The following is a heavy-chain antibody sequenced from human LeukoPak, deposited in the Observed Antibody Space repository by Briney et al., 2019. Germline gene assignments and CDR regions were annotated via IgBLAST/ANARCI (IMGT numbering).Heavy chain of an antibody. CDR3: ASGYEDY. J-gene: IGHJ4*02. Sequence: ASVKVSCKASGYTFSDYYIHWVRQAPGQGLEWMGRINPDSGGTNYAQKFQGRVTMTRDASISTAYMELSRLRSDDTAVYYCASGYEDYWGQGTLVTVTS. V-gene: IGHV1-2*06. CDR1: GYTFSDYY. CDR2: INPDSGGT. D-gene: IGHD5-12*01.